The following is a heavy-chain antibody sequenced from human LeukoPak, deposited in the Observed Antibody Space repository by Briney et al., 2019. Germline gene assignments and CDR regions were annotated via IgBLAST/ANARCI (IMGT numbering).Heavy chain of an antibody. CDR1: GFTFSKAW. J-gene: IGHJ4*02. CDR2: FKSKTDGGTT. CDR3: TKDIGYFDY. Sequence: GGSLRLSCAASGFTFSKAWMSWVRQAPGKGLEWVGRFKSKTDGGTTDYAAPVKGRFIVSRDDSKNTLYLQMNSLRTEDTAVYFCTKDIGYFDYWGRGTLVTVSS. V-gene: IGHV3-15*01.